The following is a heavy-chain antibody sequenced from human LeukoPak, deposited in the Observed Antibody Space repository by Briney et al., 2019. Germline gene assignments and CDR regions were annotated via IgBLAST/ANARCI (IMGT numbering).Heavy chain of an antibody. CDR1: GFTFSGYA. Sequence: GGSLRLSCAASGFTFSGYAMSWVRQAPGKGLERVSAISGSGGSTYYADSVKGRFTISRDNSKNTLYLQMNSLRAEDTAVYYCASYYDILTGYYSRDAFDIWGQGTMVTVSS. V-gene: IGHV3-23*01. CDR3: ASYYDILTGYYSRDAFDI. J-gene: IGHJ3*02. CDR2: ISGSGGST. D-gene: IGHD3-9*01.